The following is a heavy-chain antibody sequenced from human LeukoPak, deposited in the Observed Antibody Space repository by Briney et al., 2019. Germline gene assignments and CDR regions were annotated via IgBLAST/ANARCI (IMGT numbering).Heavy chain of an antibody. CDR2: ISSSSSYI. J-gene: IGHJ4*02. D-gene: IGHD6-13*01. CDR1: GFTFSSYS. CDR3: AREVWAAGTGNY. Sequence: GGSLRLSCAASGFTFSSYSMNWVRQAPGKGLEWVSSISSSSSYIYYADSVKGRFTISRDNAKNSLYLQMKSLRAEDTAVYYCAREVWAAGTGNYWGQGTLVTVSS. V-gene: IGHV3-21*01.